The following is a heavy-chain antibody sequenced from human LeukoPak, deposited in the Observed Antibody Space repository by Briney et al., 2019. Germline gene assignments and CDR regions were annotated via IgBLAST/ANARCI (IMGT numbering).Heavy chain of an antibody. CDR2: INTNTGNP. CDR1: GYTFTSYA. J-gene: IGHJ3*02. Sequence: ASVKVSCKASGYTFTSYAMNWVRQAPGQGLEWMGWINTNTGNPTYAQGFTGRFVFSLDTSVSTAYLQISSLKAEDTAVYYCARFRTYDYVWGSYRQRAFDIWGQGTMVTVSS. V-gene: IGHV7-4-1*02. CDR3: ARFRTYDYVWGSYRQRAFDI. D-gene: IGHD3-16*02.